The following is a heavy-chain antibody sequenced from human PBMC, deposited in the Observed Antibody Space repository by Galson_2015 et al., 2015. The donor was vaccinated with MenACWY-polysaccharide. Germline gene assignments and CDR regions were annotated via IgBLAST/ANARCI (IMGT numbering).Heavy chain of an antibody. J-gene: IGHJ4*02. CDR2: IRSKTYGGTT. CDR1: GFTFGDYA. D-gene: IGHD7-27*01. Sequence: ALRLACAASGFTFGDYAMNWFRQAPGKGLEWVGFIRSKTYGGTTEYASSVKCRFTISRDDSKSIAYLQMNSLKTEDTAVYYCTRDPLGDYWGQGTLVTVSS. V-gene: IGHV3-49*03. CDR3: TRDPLGDY.